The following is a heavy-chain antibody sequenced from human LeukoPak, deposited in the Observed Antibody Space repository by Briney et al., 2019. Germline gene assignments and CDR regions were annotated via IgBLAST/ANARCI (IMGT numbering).Heavy chain of an antibody. D-gene: IGHD4-17*01. CDR3: ARRGRGTTVTYYFDF. CDR1: GYSFTNYW. J-gene: IGHJ4*02. Sequence: GESLKISCKGSGYSFTNYWIGWVRQMPGKGLEWMGIIYPGDSETRYSPSFQGQVTTSADKSISTAYLQWSSLKASDTAMYYCARRGRGTTVTYYFDFWGQGTLVTVSS. V-gene: IGHV5-51*01. CDR2: IYPGDSET.